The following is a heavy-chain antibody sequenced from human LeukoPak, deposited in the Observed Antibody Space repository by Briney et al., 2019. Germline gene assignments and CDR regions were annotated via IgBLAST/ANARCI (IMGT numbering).Heavy chain of an antibody. J-gene: IGHJ4*02. CDR3: ARDRETYSSGSSLDY. CDR2: INPSGGTT. CDR1: GYTFTSYY. V-gene: IGHV1-46*01. Sequence: PGESLKISCKASGYTFTSYYMHWVRQAPGQGLEYVGVINPSGGTTRYAQKFQGRVTMTRDTSTSTVYMELSSLRSEDTAVYYCARDRETYSSGSSLDYWGLGTLVTVSS. D-gene: IGHD6-19*01.